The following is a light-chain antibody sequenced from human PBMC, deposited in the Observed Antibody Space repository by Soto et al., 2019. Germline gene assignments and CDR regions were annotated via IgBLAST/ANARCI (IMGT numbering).Light chain of an antibody. Sequence: ETVLTQSPATLSLSPGETATLSCRASESVDIYLAWYQQKPGQAPRLLIYHASNRATGIPARFSGSGSGPDFTLTISSLEPDDSGVYYCQPGREWPPLTFGGGTRVEI. J-gene: IGKJ4*01. V-gene: IGKV3-11*01. CDR3: QPGREWPPLT. CDR1: ESVDIY. CDR2: HAS.